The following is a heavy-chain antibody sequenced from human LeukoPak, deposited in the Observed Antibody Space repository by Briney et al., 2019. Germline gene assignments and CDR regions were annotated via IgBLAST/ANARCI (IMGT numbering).Heavy chain of an antibody. CDR2: ISGSGGST. Sequence: GGSLRLSCAASGFTFSSYAMSWVRQAPGKGLEWVSAISGSGGSTYYVDSVKGRFTISRDNSKNTLYLQMNSLRAEDTAVYYCARLVGVVVVAATRFRFDPWGQGTLVTVSS. CDR3: ARLVGVVVVAATRFRFDP. CDR1: GFTFSSYA. D-gene: IGHD2-15*01. J-gene: IGHJ5*02. V-gene: IGHV3-23*01.